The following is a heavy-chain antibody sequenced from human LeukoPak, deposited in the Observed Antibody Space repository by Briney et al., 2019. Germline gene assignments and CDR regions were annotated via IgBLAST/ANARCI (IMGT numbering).Heavy chain of an antibody. CDR1: GGSFSNYA. V-gene: IGHV1-69*13. Sequence: SVKVSCKASGGSFSNYAISWVRQAPGQGLEWMGGIIPLFGTANYAQKFQGRVTITADESTSTAYMELSSLKSEDTAVYYCARGWDYDSGGRPTAYVYWGQGTPVTVSS. D-gene: IGHD3-22*01. CDR3: ARGWDYDSGGRPTAYVY. CDR2: IIPLFGTA. J-gene: IGHJ4*02.